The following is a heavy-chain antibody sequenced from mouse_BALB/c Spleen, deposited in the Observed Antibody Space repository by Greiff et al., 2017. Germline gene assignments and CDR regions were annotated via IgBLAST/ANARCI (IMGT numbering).Heavy chain of an antibody. CDR1: GFTFSSFG. D-gene: IGHD3-1*01. V-gene: IGHV5-17*02. CDR3: ARIGSSGYFDY. J-gene: IGHJ2*01. CDR2: ISSGSSTI. Sequence: EVKLMESGGGLVQPGGSRKLSCAASGFTFSSFGMHWVRQAPEKGLEWVAYISSGSSTIYYADTVKGRFTISRDNPKNTLFLQMTSLRSEDTAMYYCARIGSSGYFDYWGQGTTLTVSS.